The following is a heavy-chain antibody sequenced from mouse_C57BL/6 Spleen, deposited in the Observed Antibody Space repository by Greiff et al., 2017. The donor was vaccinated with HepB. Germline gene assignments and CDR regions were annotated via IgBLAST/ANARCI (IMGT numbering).Heavy chain of an antibody. V-gene: IGHV1-52*01. CDR1: GYTFTSYW. CDR2: IDPSDSET. CDR3: AREGTRNFDY. D-gene: IGHD3-1*01. J-gene: IGHJ2*01. Sequence: VKLQQPGAELVRPGSSVKLSCKASGYTFTSYWMHWVKQRPIQGLEWIGNIDPSDSETHYNQKFKDKATLTVDKSSSTAYMQLSSLTSEDSAVYYCAREGTRNFDYWGQGTTLTVSS.